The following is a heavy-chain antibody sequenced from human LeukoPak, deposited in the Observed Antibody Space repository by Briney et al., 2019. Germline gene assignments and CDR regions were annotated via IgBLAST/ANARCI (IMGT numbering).Heavy chain of an antibody. Sequence: GGSLRLSCAASGFTFSNYWMSWVRQAPGKGLEWVASIKQDGSEKHYVDSVKGRFTISRDNAKNSLYLQMNSPRADDTAVYYCARLYSSSVNFWGQRTMVTVSS. CDR3: ARLYSSSVNF. CDR2: IKQDGSEK. CDR1: GFTFSNYW. V-gene: IGHV3-7*01. J-gene: IGHJ4*02. D-gene: IGHD6-13*01.